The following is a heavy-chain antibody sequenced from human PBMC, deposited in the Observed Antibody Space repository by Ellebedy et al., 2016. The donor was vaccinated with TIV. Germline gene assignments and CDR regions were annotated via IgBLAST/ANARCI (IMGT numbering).Heavy chain of an antibody. J-gene: IGHJ4*02. CDR1: GGSISPYY. CDR2: ISYSASA. CDR3: ARHRRNNYGYFAAPREYYFES. Sequence: MPGGSLRLSCTVSGGSISPYYWSWVRQPPGKGLEWIAYISYSASADYNPSLKSRVTISMNTSKNQFSLKLSSVTAADTAVYYCARHRRNNYGYFAAPREYYFESWGQGTLVTVSS. D-gene: IGHD5-18*01. V-gene: IGHV4-59*08.